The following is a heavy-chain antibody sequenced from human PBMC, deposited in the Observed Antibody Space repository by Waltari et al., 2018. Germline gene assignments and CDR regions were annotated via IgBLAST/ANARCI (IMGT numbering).Heavy chain of an antibody. CDR3: ARVSTGQQLGNFDY. J-gene: IGHJ4*02. Sequence: QVQLEQSGAEVKKPGASVKVSCKASGYTFTGYYMHWVRQAPGQGLEWMGRINPNSGGTNYARKFQGRVTMTRDTSISTAYMDLSRLTSDDTAVYYCARVSTGQQLGNFDYWGQGTLVTVSS. V-gene: IGHV1-2*06. CDR1: GYTFTGYY. CDR2: INPNSGGT. D-gene: IGHD6-13*01.